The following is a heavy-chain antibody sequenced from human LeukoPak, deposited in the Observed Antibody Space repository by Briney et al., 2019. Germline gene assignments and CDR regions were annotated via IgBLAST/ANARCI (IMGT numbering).Heavy chain of an antibody. V-gene: IGHV3-48*03. CDR1: GFTFSSYW. D-gene: IGHD3-10*01. CDR3: ARNYYGSGSYSLYNWFDP. Sequence: GGSLRLSCVGSGFTFSSYWMSWVRQAPGKGLEWVSYISSSGSTIYYADSVKGRFTISRDNAKNSLYLQMNSLRAEDTAVYYCARNYYGSGSYSLYNWFDPWGQGTLVTVSS. J-gene: IGHJ5*02. CDR2: ISSSGSTI.